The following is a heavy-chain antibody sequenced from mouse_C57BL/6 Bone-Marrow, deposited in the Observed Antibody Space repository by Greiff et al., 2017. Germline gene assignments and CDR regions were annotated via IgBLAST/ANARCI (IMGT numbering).Heavy chain of an antibody. CDR3: ARGYDGWGY. CDR2: IYPGSGST. D-gene: IGHD2-3*01. CDR1: GYTFTSYW. V-gene: IGHV1-55*01. Sequence: QVQLQQPGAELVKPGASVKMSCKASGYTFTSYWITWVKQRPGQGLEWIGDIYPGSGSTNYNEKFKSKATLTVDTSSSTAYMQLSSLTYENTAVYYSARGYDGWGYCGQGTTLTVSS. J-gene: IGHJ2*01.